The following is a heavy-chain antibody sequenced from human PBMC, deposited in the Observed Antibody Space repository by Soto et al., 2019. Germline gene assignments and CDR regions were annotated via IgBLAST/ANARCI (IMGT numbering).Heavy chain of an antibody. Sequence: GESLKISCKGSGYSFITYWIGWMRQMPGKGLEWMGIIYPGDSDARYSPSFQGQVTISADKSISTAYLQWSSLKASDTAMYYCARLRGSDNSGYSDYWGQGTLVTVSS. D-gene: IGHD3-22*01. J-gene: IGHJ4*02. CDR3: ARLRGSDNSGYSDY. V-gene: IGHV5-51*01. CDR2: IYPGDSDA. CDR1: GYSFITYW.